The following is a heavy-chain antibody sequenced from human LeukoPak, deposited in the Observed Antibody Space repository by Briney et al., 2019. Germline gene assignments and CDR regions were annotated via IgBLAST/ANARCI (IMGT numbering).Heavy chain of an antibody. Sequence: GGSLRLSCAASGFTFSSYEMNWVRQAPGKGLEWVSYISSSGSTIYYADSEKGRFTISRDNAKNSLYLQMNSLRAEDTAVYYCAREDTAMVNYYYYGMDVWGQGATVTVSS. J-gene: IGHJ6*02. CDR3: AREDTAMVNYYYYGMDV. V-gene: IGHV3-48*03. CDR1: GFTFSSYE. D-gene: IGHD5-18*01. CDR2: ISSSGSTI.